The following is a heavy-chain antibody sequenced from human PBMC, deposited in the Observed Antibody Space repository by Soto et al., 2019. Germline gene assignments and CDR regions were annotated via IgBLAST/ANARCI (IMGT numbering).Heavy chain of an antibody. CDR2: ISYDGSNK. J-gene: IGHJ3*02. D-gene: IGHD3-22*01. CDR3: ARVGGRYDSSGYYWNIRAFDI. CDR1: GFTFSSYA. Sequence: GGSLRLSCAASGFTFSSYAMHWVRQAPGKGLEWVAVISYDGSNKYYADSVKGRFTISRDNSKNTLYLQMNSLRAEDTAVYYCARVGGRYDSSGYYWNIRAFDIWGQGTMVTVSS. V-gene: IGHV3-30-3*01.